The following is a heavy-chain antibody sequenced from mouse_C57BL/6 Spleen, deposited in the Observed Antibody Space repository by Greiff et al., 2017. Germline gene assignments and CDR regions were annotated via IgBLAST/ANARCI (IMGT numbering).Heavy chain of an antibody. V-gene: IGHV14-2*01. J-gene: IGHJ1*03. CDR2: IDPADGET. CDR3: AREGYYYGWYFCV. D-gene: IGHD1-1*02. Sequence: EVQLQQPGAELVKPGASVKLSCTASGFNFKDYYMHWVKQRPEQGLEWIGRIDPADGETNYNPNFQGKATITADKSSITAYLQLSSLTSEDTAVYYCAREGYYYGWYFCVWGTGATVTVS. CDR1: GFNFKDYY.